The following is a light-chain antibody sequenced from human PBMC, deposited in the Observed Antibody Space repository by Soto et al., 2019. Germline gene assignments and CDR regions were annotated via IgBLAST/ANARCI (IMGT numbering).Light chain of an antibody. Sequence: EIVMTQSPATLSVSPGGRATLSCRASQNIGNKLAWYQHKPGQAPRVLIYDTSTRAASIPARFSGSESETNFTLTIITLQSEDFAVYYCQQYNTWRSITFGQGTRLESK. CDR2: DTS. CDR3: QQYNTWRSIT. J-gene: IGKJ5*01. CDR1: QNIGNK. V-gene: IGKV3-15*01.